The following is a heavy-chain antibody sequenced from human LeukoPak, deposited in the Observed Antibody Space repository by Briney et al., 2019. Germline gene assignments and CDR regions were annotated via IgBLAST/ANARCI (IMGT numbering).Heavy chain of an antibody. J-gene: IGHJ4*02. Sequence: GGSLRLSCAASGFDFDDYAMHWVRQVPGKGLEWVSSISGSGGGTYFADSVKGRFTISRDNSKNTLYLQMNSLRAEDTAVYYCAKGDSSRWYLEYFDYWGQGTLVTVSS. V-gene: IGHV3-23*01. CDR3: AKGDSSRWYLEYFDY. CDR1: GFDFDDYA. D-gene: IGHD6-13*01. CDR2: ISGSGGGT.